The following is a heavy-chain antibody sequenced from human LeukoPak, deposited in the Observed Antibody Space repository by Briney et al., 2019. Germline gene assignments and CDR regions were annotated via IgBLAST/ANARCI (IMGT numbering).Heavy chain of an antibody. V-gene: IGHV3-43*01. D-gene: IGHD2-15*01. J-gene: IGHJ3*01. CDR2: ISWDGGST. CDR1: GFTFDDYT. Sequence: PGGSLRLSCAASGFTFDDYTMHWVRQAPGKGLEWVSLISWDGGSTYYADSVKGRFTISRDNSKNSLYLQMNSLRTEDTALYYCAEDLVDWGQGTMVTVSS. CDR3: AEDLVD.